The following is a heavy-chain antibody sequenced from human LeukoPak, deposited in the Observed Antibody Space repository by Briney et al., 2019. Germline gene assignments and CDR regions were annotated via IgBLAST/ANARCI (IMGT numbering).Heavy chain of an antibody. V-gene: IGHV3-7*01. Sequence: GGSLRLSCAASGFTFSSYWMSWVRQAPGKGLEGVANIKQDGSEKYYVDSVKGRFTIPRDNAKNSLYLQMNSLRAEDTAVYYCARDLRYFDWLQYYYYYGMDVWGQGTTVTVSS. CDR3: ARDLRYFDWLQYYYYYGMDV. CDR1: GFTFSSYW. CDR2: IKQDGSEK. D-gene: IGHD3-9*01. J-gene: IGHJ6*02.